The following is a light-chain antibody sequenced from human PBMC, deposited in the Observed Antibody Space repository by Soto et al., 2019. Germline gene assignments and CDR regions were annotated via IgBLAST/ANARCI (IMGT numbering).Light chain of an antibody. CDR2: GAS. V-gene: IGKV3-15*01. Sequence: EIIFTHSPDTLSFAPGERATLSCRASQSVSINLAWYQQKPGQAPRLLIYGASTRATGFPARFSGSGSGTEFTLTINSLQSEDSAVYYCQQYNNWPPVTFGGGTKVDIK. J-gene: IGKJ4*01. CDR3: QQYNNWPPVT. CDR1: QSVSIN.